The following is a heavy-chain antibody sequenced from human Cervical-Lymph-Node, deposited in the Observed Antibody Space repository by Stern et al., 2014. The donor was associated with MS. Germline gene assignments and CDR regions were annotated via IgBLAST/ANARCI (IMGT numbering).Heavy chain of an antibody. D-gene: IGHD5-24*01. CDR1: GYRFTNNW. CDR3: ARRGDGYMGIDY. V-gene: IGHV5-51*04. J-gene: IGHJ4*02. Sequence: EVHLVESGAEVKKPGESLRISCEVSGYRFTNNWIGWVRQMPGKGLEWMGIIYPGDSETRYSSSFQGPVTLLVDKPNTTAYLQWSSLKASDTAIYYCARRGDGYMGIDYWGQGTLVTVSS. CDR2: IYPGDSET.